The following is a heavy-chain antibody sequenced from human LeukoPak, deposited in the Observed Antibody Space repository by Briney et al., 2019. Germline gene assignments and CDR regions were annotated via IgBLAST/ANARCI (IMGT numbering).Heavy chain of an antibody. CDR1: GGSISSYY. D-gene: IGHD3-10*01. CDR3: ARMVRGVIDAFEI. CDR2: IYYSGTT. J-gene: IGHJ3*02. Sequence: SETLSLTCTVSGGSISSYYWGSPRQPPGKGLEWDVYIYYSGTTKYNASLQSRVTMAVDTSKNQFSLKLSSVTAADTAVYYCARMVRGVIDAFEIWGQGTMVTVSS. V-gene: IGHV4-59*01.